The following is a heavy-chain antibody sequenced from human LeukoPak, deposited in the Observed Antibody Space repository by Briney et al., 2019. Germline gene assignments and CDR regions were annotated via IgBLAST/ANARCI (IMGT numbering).Heavy chain of an antibody. CDR2: ISSSGSTI. J-gene: IGHJ4*02. Sequence: PGGSLRLSCAASGFTFSGYEMNWVRQAPGKGLEWVSYISSSGSTIYYADSVKGRFTISRDNAKNSLYLQMNSLRAEDTAVYYCARDAMVSNYFDYWGQGTLVTVS. V-gene: IGHV3-48*03. CDR3: ARDAMVSNYFDY. CDR1: GFTFSGYE. D-gene: IGHD5-18*01.